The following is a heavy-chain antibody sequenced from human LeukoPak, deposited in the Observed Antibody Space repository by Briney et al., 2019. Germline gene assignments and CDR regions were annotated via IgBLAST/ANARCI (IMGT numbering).Heavy chain of an antibody. Sequence: GGSLRLSCAASGFTFSSYSMNWVRQAPGKGLEWVSSISSSSSYIYYADSVKGRFTISRDNAKNSLYLQMNSLRAEDTAVYYCARLEQPLVYDFWTSPEVIDYWGQGTLVTVSS. V-gene: IGHV3-21*01. J-gene: IGHJ4*02. CDR2: ISSSSSYI. D-gene: IGHD3-3*01. CDR3: ARLEQPLVYDFWTSPEVIDY. CDR1: GFTFSSYS.